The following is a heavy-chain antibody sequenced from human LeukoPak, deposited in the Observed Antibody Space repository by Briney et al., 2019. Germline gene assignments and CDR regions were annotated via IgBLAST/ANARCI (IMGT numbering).Heavy chain of an antibody. CDR3: ARDSSVPDY. D-gene: IGHD6-19*01. Sequence: PGGSLRLSCAASGFTFTSYWMSWVRQAPGKGLEWVANIKQEGSEKYYVDSVKGRFTISRDNAKNSLFLQMNSLRDEDTAVYYCARDSSVPDYWGQGTLVTVSS. CDR1: GFTFTSYW. J-gene: IGHJ4*02. V-gene: IGHV3-7*01. CDR2: IKQEGSEK.